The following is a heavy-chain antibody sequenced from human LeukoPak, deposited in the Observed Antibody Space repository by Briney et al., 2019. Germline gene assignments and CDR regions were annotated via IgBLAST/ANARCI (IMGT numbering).Heavy chain of an antibody. D-gene: IGHD3-22*01. CDR2: IYYSGST. CDR1: GGSISSSSYY. Sequence: TSETLSLTCTVSGGSISSSSYYWGWIRQPPGKGLEWIGYIYYSGSTYYNPSLKSRVTISVDTSKNQFSLKLSSVTAADTAVYYCARQQNYYDSSGNPYIDYWGQGTLVTVSS. V-gene: IGHV4-30-4*08. CDR3: ARQQNYYDSSGNPYIDY. J-gene: IGHJ4*02.